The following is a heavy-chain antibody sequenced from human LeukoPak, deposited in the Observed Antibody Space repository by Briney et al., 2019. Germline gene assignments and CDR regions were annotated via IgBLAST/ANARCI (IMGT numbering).Heavy chain of an antibody. D-gene: IGHD1-26*01. CDR3: ARVFSGSSLYFDY. CDR1: X. Sequence: XXXWXRXXXXXXXXWIGYIYYSGSTNYNPSLKSRVTISVDTSKNQFSLKLSSVTAADTAVYYCARVFSGSSLYFDYWGQGTLVTVSS. J-gene: IGHJ4*02. CDR2: IYYSGST. V-gene: IGHV4-59*01.